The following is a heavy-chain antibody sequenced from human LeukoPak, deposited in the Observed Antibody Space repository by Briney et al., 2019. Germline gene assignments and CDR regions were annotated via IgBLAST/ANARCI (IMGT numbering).Heavy chain of an antibody. CDR2: IIPIFGTA. CDR1: GGTFSSYA. Sequence: SVEVSCKASGGTFSSYAISWVRQAPGQGLEWMGGIIPIFGTANYAQKFQGRVTITRDTSASTAYMELSSLTSEDTAVYYCARDSRTISNWFDTWGQGTPVTVSS. V-gene: IGHV1-69*05. J-gene: IGHJ5*02. D-gene: IGHD1-1*01. CDR3: ARDSRTISNWFDT.